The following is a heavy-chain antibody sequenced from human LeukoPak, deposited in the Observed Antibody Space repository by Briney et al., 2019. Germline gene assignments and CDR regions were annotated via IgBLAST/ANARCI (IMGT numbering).Heavy chain of an antibody. D-gene: IGHD4-23*01. CDR3: ARGGAGNYYYYGMDV. J-gene: IGHJ6*02. V-gene: IGHV1-2*04. CDR1: GYTFTGYY. CDR2: INPNSGGT. Sequence: ASVNVSCKASGYTFTGYYMHWVRQAPGQGLEWMGWINPNSGGTNYAQKFQGWVTMTRDTSISTAYMELSRLRSDDTAVYYCARGGAGNYYYYGMDVWGQGTTVTVSS.